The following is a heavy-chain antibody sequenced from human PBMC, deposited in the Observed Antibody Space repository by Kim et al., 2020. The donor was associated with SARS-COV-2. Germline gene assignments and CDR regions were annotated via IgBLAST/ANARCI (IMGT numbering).Heavy chain of an antibody. Sequence: GGSLRLSCAASGFTFSSYAMSWVRQAPGKGLEWVSAISGSGGSTYYADSVKGRFTISRDNSKNTLYLQMNSLRAEDTAVYYCAKDLGRYYYDSSGRPSGAFDIWGQGTMVTVSS. J-gene: IGHJ3*02. CDR1: GFTFSSYA. CDR2: ISGSGGST. D-gene: IGHD3-22*01. V-gene: IGHV3-23*01. CDR3: AKDLGRYYYDSSGRPSGAFDI.